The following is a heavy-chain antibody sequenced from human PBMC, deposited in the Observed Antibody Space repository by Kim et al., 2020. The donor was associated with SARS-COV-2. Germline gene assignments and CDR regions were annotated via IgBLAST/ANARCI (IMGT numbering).Heavy chain of an antibody. Sequence: AGSMKGRFAIARANSKYTLYLQMTSLRAEDTALYYCAKGESNNCSFFDYWGQGTLVTVSS. J-gene: IGHJ4*02. D-gene: IGHD1-1*01. V-gene: IGHV3-23*01. CDR3: AKGESNNCSFFDY.